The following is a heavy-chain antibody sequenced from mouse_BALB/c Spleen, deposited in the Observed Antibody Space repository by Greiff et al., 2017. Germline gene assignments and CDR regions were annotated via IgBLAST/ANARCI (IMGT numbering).Heavy chain of an antibody. V-gene: IGHV1S135*01. Sequence: EVQLVESGPELGKPGASVKISCKASGYSFTGYNMYWVKQSHRKSLEWIGYIDPYNGGTSYNQKSKGKATLTVDKSSSTAYMHLNSLTSEDSAIYYCARGGDGYPHFDYWGQGTTLTVSS. J-gene: IGHJ2*01. CDR2: IDPYNGGT. CDR1: GYSFTGYN. D-gene: IGHD2-3*01. CDR3: ARGGDGYPHFDY.